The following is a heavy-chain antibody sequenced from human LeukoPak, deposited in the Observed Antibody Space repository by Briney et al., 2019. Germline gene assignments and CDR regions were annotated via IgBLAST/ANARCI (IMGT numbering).Heavy chain of an antibody. J-gene: IGHJ4*02. Sequence: PSETLSLTCTVSGGSISSSSYSWGWIRQPPGKGLEWIGSIYYSGSTYYNPSLKSRVTISVDTSKNQFSLNLRSVTAADPAVYYCARQSLRLLGINIWGQGTLVTVSS. CDR2: IYYSGST. CDR1: GGSISSSSYS. V-gene: IGHV4-39*01. CDR3: ARQSLRLLGINI. D-gene: IGHD1-14*01.